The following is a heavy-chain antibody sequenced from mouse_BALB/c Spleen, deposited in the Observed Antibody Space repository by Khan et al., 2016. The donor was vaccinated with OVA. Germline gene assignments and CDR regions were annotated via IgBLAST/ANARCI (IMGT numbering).Heavy chain of an antibody. Sequence: QVQLKESGPELVRPGVSVKISCKGSGYTFTDYSMHWVKLSHAKSLEWIGVISTDSVNTNYNQKFKGKATLTVDKSSSTAYMELARMTSEDSAIYYCAIRDYFDYWGQGTTLTVSS. J-gene: IGHJ2*01. CDR3: AIRDYFDY. CDR2: ISTDSVNT. CDR1: GYTFTDYS. V-gene: IGHV1S137*01.